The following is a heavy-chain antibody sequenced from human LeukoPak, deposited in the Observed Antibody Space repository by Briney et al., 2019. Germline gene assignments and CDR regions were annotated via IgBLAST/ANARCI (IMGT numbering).Heavy chain of an antibody. J-gene: IGHJ6*02. CDR3: AGDRGGGYCSSTSCQEIYYYYYGMDV. V-gene: IGHV5-51*01. CDR1: GYSFTSYW. Sequence: GESLKISCKGSGYSFTSYWIGWVRQMPGKGLEWMGIIYPGDSDTRYSPSFQGQVTISADKSISTAYLQWSSLTASDTAMYYCAGDRGGGYCSSTSCQEIYYYYYGMDVWGQGTTVTVSS. D-gene: IGHD2-2*01. CDR2: IYPGDSDT.